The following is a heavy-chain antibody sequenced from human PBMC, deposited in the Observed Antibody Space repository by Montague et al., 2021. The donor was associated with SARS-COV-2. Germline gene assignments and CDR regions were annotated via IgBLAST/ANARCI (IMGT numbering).Heavy chain of an antibody. CDR1: GGSISSSSYY. CDR3: ARQVDTKMVVVIIKFRYYFDF. J-gene: IGHJ4*02. CDR2: IYYSGST. D-gene: IGHD3-22*01. Sequence: SETLSLTCTVSGGSISSSSYYWGWIRQPPGKGLEWIGSIYYSGSTYYNPSLKSRVTISVDTSKNQFSLKLSSVTAADTAVYYCARQVDTKMVVVIIKFRYYFDFWGQGTLVTVSS. V-gene: IGHV4-39*01.